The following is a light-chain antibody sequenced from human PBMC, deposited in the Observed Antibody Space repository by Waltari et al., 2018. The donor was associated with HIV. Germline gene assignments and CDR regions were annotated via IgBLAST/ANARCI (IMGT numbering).Light chain of an antibody. J-gene: IGKJ2*01. Sequence: IVMTQSPVSLVVAIGDPASVSCTSIQILLHDNGYNYLYCYVQRPGQPPQLLPHLASLRASGVPDKFSGIGAGRDFTLTISAVEAGDVGVYYCMQALETPRTFGPGTKLQI. CDR1: QILLHDNGYNY. V-gene: IGKV2-28*01. CDR3: MQALETPRT. CDR2: LAS.